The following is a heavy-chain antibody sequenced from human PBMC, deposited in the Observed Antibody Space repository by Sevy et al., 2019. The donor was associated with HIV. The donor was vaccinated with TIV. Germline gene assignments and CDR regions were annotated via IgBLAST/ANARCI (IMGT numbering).Heavy chain of an antibody. J-gene: IGHJ4*02. V-gene: IGHV4-34*01. CDR3: ARAAEVERNSYYFDY. Sequence: SETLSLTCAVYGGSFSGYYWSWIRQPPGKGLEWIGEINHSGSTNYNPSLKSRVTISVDTSKNQFSLKLSSVTAADTAVYYCARAAEVERNSYYFDYWGQRTLVTVSS. CDR1: GGSFSGYY. CDR2: INHSGST.